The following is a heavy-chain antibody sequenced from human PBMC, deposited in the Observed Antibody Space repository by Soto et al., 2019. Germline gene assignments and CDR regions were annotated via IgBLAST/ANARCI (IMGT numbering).Heavy chain of an antibody. CDR3: ARVGGLNYYDSSGYEAFDI. J-gene: IGHJ3*02. D-gene: IGHD3-22*01. Sequence: QVQLVQSGAEVKKPGASVKVSCKASGYTFTSYGISWVRQAPGQGLEWMGWISAYNGNTNYAQKLQGRVTMTTDTSTSTAYMELRSLRSDDTAVYYCARVGGLNYYDSSGYEAFDILGQGTMVTVSS. V-gene: IGHV1-18*01. CDR2: ISAYNGNT. CDR1: GYTFTSYG.